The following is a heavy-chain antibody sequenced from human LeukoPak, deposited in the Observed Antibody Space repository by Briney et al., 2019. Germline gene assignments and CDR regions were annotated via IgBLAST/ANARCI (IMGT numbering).Heavy chain of an antibody. D-gene: IGHD1-26*01. CDR1: GYNFTGYY. J-gene: IGHJ4*02. CDR3: ARVVEVGATQNYYFDY. V-gene: IGHV1-2*02. CDR2: INPNSGGT. Sequence: ASVKVSCKASGYNFTGYYMHWVRQAPGQGLEWMGWINPNSGGTNYAQKFQGRVTMTRDTSISTAYMDLSGLRSDDTAVYYCARVVEVGATQNYYFDYWGQGTLVTVSS.